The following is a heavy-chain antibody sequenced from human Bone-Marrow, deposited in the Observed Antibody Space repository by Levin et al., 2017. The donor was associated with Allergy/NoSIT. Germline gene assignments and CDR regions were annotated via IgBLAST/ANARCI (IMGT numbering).Heavy chain of an antibody. CDR2: ISPYTVNT. Sequence: GESLKISCKASGYSFKNYAISWVRQAPGQGLEWMGWISPYTVNTYYAQKFQDRFTMTLDTSTSTAYMELRGLRSDDTAIYYCARDGICDYWGQGTLISVSS. V-gene: IGHV1-18*01. D-gene: IGHD1-1*01. J-gene: IGHJ4*02. CDR1: GYSFKNYA. CDR3: ARDGICDY.